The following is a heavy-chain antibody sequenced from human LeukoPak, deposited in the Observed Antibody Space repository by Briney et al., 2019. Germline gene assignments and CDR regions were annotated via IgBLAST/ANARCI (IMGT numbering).Heavy chain of an antibody. CDR2: INPNSGGT. CDR1: GYTFTGYY. D-gene: IGHD2-2*01. V-gene: IGHV1-2*02. CDR3: ARDLLSGGGFGSSTSCPGR. Sequence: ASVKVSCKASGYTFTGYYMHWVRQAPGQGLEWMGWINPNSGGTNYAQKFQGRVTMTRDTSISTAYMELSRLRSDDTAVYYCARDLLSGGGFGSSTSCPGRWGQGTLVTVSS. J-gene: IGHJ4*02.